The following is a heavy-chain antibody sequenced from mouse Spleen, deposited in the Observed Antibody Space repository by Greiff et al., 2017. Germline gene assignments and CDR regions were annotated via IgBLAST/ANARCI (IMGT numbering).Heavy chain of an antibody. V-gene: IGHV1-59*01. CDR3: APFITTVVPFAY. Sequence: QVQLQQPGAELVRPGTSVKLSCKASGYTFTSYWMHWVKQRPGQGLEWIGVIDPSDSYTNYNQKFKGKATLTVDTSSSTAYMQLSSLTSEDSAVYYCAPFITTVVPFAYWGQGTLVTVSA. CDR1: GYTFTSYW. D-gene: IGHD1-1*01. J-gene: IGHJ3*01. CDR2: IDPSDSYT.